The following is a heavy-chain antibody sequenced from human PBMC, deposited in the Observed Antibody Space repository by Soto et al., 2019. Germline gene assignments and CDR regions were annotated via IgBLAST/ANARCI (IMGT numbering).Heavy chain of an antibody. CDR1: GFIFSNFG. Sequence: QVQLVESGGGVVQPGRSLRLSCAASGFIFSNFGRHWVRQAPGKGLEWVAVTSNDGSNKYYADSVKDRFTISRDNSKNTLYLQMNSLRAEDTAVYYCANENYYDSSAYLDYWGQGTLVTVSS. CDR3: ANENYYDSSAYLDY. CDR2: TSNDGSNK. D-gene: IGHD3-22*01. J-gene: IGHJ4*02. V-gene: IGHV3-30*18.